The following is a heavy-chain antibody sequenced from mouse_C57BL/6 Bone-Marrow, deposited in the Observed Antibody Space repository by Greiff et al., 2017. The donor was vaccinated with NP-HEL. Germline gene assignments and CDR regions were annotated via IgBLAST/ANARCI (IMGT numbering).Heavy chain of an antibody. CDR3: ARRGTVVAYWYFDV. D-gene: IGHD1-1*01. CDR1: GFTFSSYG. CDR2: ISSGGSYT. Sequence: EVHLVESGGDLVKPGGSLKLSCAASGFTFSSYGMSWVRQTPDKRLEWVATISSGGSYTYYPDSVKGRFTISRDNAKNTLYLQMSSLKSEDTAMYYCARRGTVVAYWYFDVWGTGTTVTVSS. V-gene: IGHV5-6*01. J-gene: IGHJ1*03.